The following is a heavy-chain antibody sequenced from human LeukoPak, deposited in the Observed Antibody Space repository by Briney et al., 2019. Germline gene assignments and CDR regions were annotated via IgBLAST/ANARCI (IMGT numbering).Heavy chain of an antibody. CDR2: ISSRGSII. V-gene: IGHV3-48*03. CDR1: GFTFSNYE. Sequence: GGSLRLSCAASGFTFSNYEMHWVRKAPGKGLEWLLYISSRGSIIYYADSVKGRFTISRENAKNSLSLQRNSQTAEDTAIYYCARALYYDSSAYLYWGQGTLVTVSS. D-gene: IGHD3-22*01. CDR3: ARALYYDSSAYLY. J-gene: IGHJ4*02.